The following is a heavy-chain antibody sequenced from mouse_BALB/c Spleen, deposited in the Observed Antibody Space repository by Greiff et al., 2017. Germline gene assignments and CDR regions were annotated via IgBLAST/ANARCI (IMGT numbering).Heavy chain of an antibody. CDR1: GYTFTSYW. CDR3: ARKVITRGYFDV. D-gene: IGHD1-1*01. V-gene: IGHV1-7*01. Sequence: VQLQESGAELAKPGASVKMSCKASGYTFTSYWMHWVKQRPGQGLEWIGYINPSTGYTEYNQKFKDKATLTADKSSSTAYMQLSSLTSEDSAVYYCARKVITRGYFDVWGAGTTVTVSS. CDR2: INPSTGYT. J-gene: IGHJ1*01.